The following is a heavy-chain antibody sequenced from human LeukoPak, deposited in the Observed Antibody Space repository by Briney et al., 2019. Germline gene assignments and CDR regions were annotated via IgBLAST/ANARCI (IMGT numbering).Heavy chain of an antibody. CDR1: GFTFSSYG. D-gene: IGHD3-22*01. J-gene: IGHJ4*02. CDR2: IWYDGSNK. CDR3: ARDRYYYDSSGQFDY. V-gene: IGHV3-33*01. Sequence: GGSLRLSCAASGFTFSSYGMHWFRQTPGKGLEWVALIWYDGSNKYYADSVKGRFTISRDNSKNTLYLQMNSLRADDTAVYYCARDRYYYDSSGQFDYWGQGTLVTVSS.